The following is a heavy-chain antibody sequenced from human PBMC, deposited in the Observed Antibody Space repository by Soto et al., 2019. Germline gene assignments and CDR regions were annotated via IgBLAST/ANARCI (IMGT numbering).Heavy chain of an antibody. CDR2: IIPIFGTA. Sequence: QVQLVQSGAEVKKPGSSVKVSCKASGGTFSSYAISWVRQAPGQGLEWMGGIIPIFGTANYAQKFQGRVTITADESTSTAYMELSSLRSEDTAVYYCARDQGLGSYGGILTHYGMDVWGQGTTVTVSS. CDR1: GGTFSSYA. CDR3: ARDQGLGSYGGILTHYGMDV. J-gene: IGHJ6*02. V-gene: IGHV1-69*12. D-gene: IGHD5-18*01.